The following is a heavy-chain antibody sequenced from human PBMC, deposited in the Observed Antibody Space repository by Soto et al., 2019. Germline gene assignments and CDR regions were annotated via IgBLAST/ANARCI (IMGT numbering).Heavy chain of an antibody. CDR1: GGTFSSYA. Sequence: SVKVSCKASGGTFSSYAISWVRQAPGQGLEWMGGIIPIFGTANYAQKFQGRVTITADESTSTAYMELSSLRSEDTAVYYCARDTIAAAGPIDYWGQGTLVTVSS. J-gene: IGHJ4*02. CDR2: IIPIFGTA. CDR3: ARDTIAAAGPIDY. D-gene: IGHD6-13*01. V-gene: IGHV1-69*13.